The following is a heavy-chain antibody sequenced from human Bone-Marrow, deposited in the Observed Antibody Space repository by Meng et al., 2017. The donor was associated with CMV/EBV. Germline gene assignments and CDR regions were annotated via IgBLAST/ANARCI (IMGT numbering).Heavy chain of an antibody. J-gene: IGHJ3*02. D-gene: IGHD2-2*01. V-gene: IGHV1-69*05. CDR3: ASLYCSSTSCWRWDAFDI. Sequence: SVKVSCKASGGTFSSYAISWVRQAPGQGLEWMGGIIPIFGTANYAQKFQGRVTITTDESTSTAYMELSSLRSKDTAVYYCASLYCSSTSCWRWDAFDIWGQGTMVTFSS. CDR1: GGTFSSYA. CDR2: IIPIFGTA.